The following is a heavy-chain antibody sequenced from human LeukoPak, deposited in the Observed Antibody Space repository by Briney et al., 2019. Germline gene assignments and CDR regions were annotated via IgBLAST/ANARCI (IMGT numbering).Heavy chain of an antibody. CDR1: GFTVSSNY. V-gene: IGHV3-53*01. D-gene: IGHD6-13*01. J-gene: IGHJ6*02. CDR2: IYSGGST. Sequence: GGSLRLSCAASGFTVSSNYMSWVRQAPGKGLEWVSVIYSGGSTYYADSVKGRFTISRDNSKNTLYLQMNSLRAEGTAVYYCARDPVSSSWYSYYYYGMDVWGQGTTVTVSS. CDR3: ARDPVSSSWYSYYYYGMDV.